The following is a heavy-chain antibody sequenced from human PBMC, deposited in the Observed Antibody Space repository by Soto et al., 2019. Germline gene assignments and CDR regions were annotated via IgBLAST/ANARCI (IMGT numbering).Heavy chain of an antibody. CDR3: ARQKPHRTALVPDAFDI. V-gene: IGHV4-39*01. Sequence: SETLSLTCTVSGGSISSSSYYWGWIRQPPGKGLEWIGSIYYSGSTYYNPSLKSRVTISVDTSKNQFSLKLSSVTAADTAVYYCARQKPHRTALVPDAFDIWGQGTMVTFSS. CDR2: IYYSGST. CDR1: GGSISSSSYY. J-gene: IGHJ3*02. D-gene: IGHD5-18*01.